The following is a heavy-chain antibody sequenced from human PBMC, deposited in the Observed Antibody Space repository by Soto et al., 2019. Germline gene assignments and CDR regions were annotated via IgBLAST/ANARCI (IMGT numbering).Heavy chain of an antibody. Sequence: QMQLVQSGPEVKKPGTSVKVSCKASGFTFTSSAVQWVRQARGQRLEWIGWIVVGSGNTNYAQKFQERVTITRDMSKSTAYMELSSLRSEDTAVYYCAALELELDAFDIWGQGTMVTVSS. D-gene: IGHD1-7*01. J-gene: IGHJ3*02. V-gene: IGHV1-58*01. CDR2: IVVGSGNT. CDR1: GFTFTSSA. CDR3: AALELELDAFDI.